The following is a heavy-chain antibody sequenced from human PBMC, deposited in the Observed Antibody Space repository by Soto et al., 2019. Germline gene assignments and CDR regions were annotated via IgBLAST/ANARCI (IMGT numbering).Heavy chain of an antibody. J-gene: IGHJ6*02. CDR2: ISSRGSTI. CDR1: GFTFSSYE. D-gene: IGHD4-17*01. V-gene: IGHV3-48*03. Sequence: EVQLVESGGGLVQPGGSLRLSCAASGFTFSSYEMNWVRQAPGKGLEWVSYISSRGSTIYYADSVKGRFTISRDNAKNSLYLQMNSLRAEDTAVYYCARDRPAWATVTTGYYGMDVWGQGTTVTVSS. CDR3: ARDRPAWATVTTGYYGMDV.